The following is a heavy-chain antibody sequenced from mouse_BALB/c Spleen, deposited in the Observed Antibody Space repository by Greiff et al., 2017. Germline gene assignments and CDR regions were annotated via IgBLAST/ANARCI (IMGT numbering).Heavy chain of an antibody. J-gene: IGHJ1*01. Sequence: QVQLQQSGPGLVAPSQSLSITCTVSGFSLTSYGVHWVRQPPGKGLEWLGVIWAGGSTNYNSALMSRLSISKDNSKSQVFLKMISLQTDDTAMYYCARGEGNYWYFDVWGAGTTVTVSS. D-gene: IGHD2-1*01. CDR2: IWAGGST. CDR1: GFSLTSYG. CDR3: ARGEGNYWYFDV. V-gene: IGHV2-9*02.